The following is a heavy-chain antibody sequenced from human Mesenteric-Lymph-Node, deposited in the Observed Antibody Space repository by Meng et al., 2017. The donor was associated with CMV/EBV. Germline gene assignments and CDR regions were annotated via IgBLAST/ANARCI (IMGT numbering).Heavy chain of an antibody. CDR3: ARKHYYDSSRHFRGGLDV. J-gene: IGHJ6*02. V-gene: IGHV3-23*01. Sequence: GESLKISCAASGFTFTTYAMTWVRQAPGKGLEWVSTISGTGAGTHYADSVKGRFSISRDNSKNTLYLQMNGLRADDTDVYYCARKHYYDSSRHFRGGLDVWGQGTTVTVSS. CDR2: ISGTGAGT. CDR1: GFTFTTYA. D-gene: IGHD3-22*01.